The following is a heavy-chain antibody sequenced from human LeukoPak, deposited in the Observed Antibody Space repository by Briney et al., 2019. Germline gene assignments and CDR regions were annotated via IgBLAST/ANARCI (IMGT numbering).Heavy chain of an antibody. V-gene: IGHV3-23*01. Sequence: GGSLRLSCAASGFTFSSYWIHWVRQAPGKGLEWVSGISGSGDSTYYADSVKGRFTISRDNSKNTLYLQMNSLRAEDTAVYYCARRSGIAVAGAFDYWGQGTLVTVSS. CDR3: ARRSGIAVAGAFDY. CDR1: GFTFSSYW. D-gene: IGHD6-19*01. J-gene: IGHJ4*02. CDR2: ISGSGDST.